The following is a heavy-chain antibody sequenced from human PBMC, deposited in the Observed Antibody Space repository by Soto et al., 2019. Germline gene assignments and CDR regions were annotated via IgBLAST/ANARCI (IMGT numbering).Heavy chain of an antibody. CDR2: ISAYNGNT. J-gene: IGHJ3*02. D-gene: IGHD2-8*01. Sequence: QVQLVQSGAEVKKPGASVKVSCKASGYTFTSYGISWVRQAPGQGLEWMGWISAYNGNTNYAQKLQGRVTMTTDTSARTAYKVLRSVRSDDTAVYYFGGEGRVYASAFDIWGQGTMVPVSS. CDR3: GGEGRVYASAFDI. V-gene: IGHV1-18*01. CDR1: GYTFTSYG.